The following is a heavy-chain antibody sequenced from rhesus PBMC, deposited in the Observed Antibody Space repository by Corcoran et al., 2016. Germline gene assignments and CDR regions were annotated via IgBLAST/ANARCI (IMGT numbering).Heavy chain of an antibody. CDR3: TRGGIAAAGPFDY. D-gene: IGHD6-31*01. Sequence: EVQLVETGGGLVQPGGSLKLSCAASGFTFSNYWMSWVRQAPGKGLDWVVRIKNKADGGTAAYAESVKGRFTISRDDSKNTLYLQMNSLKTEDMAVYYCTRGGIAAAGPFDYWGQGVLVTVSS. CDR1: GFTFSNYW. V-gene: IGHV3-16*02. CDR2: IKNKADGGTA. J-gene: IGHJ4*01.